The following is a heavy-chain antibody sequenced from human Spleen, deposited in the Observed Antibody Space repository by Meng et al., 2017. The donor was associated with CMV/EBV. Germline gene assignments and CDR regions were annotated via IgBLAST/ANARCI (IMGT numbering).Heavy chain of an antibody. CDR2: IYYRGST. CDR3: AKHVNLVRVQLADFDY. CDR1: GGSISSSSYY. Sequence: SETLSLTCTVSGGSISSSSYYWGWIRQPPGKGLEWIGSIYYRGSTYYNPSLKSRVTISVDTSKNQFSLKLSSVTAADTAVYYCAKHVNLVRVQLADFDYWGQGTLVTVSS. V-gene: IGHV4-39*01. D-gene: IGHD6-6*01. J-gene: IGHJ4*02.